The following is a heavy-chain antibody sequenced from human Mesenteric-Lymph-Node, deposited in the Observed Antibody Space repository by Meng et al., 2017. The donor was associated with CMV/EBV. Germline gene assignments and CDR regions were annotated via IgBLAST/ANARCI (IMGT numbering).Heavy chain of an antibody. CDR3: ARGSQVVGASSYHYYALDV. J-gene: IGHJ6*02. CDR2: MSSTGNSI. V-gene: IGHV3-48*01. D-gene: IGHD2-2*01. Sequence: GESLKISCEASGFSIAFYEMTWVRLAPGKGLEGVSHMSSTGNSIYYGDSVKGRFTFSRDTAKNSLYLQMNSLRAEDTAVYFCARGSQVVGASSYHYYALDVWGQGATVTVSS. CDR1: GFSIAFYE.